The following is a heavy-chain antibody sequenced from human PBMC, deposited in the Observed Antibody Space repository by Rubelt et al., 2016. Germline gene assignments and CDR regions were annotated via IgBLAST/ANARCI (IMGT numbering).Heavy chain of an antibody. CDR1: GFTFSTFG. Sequence: VQLLESGGGVVQPGGSLRLSCAASGFTFSTFGISWVRQAPGKGPEWVSAISGGGDSTQYAASVRGRFSISRDNSKNTLYLQMNSRRAADTAVYYCAKGVAYSGSYSDDYWGQGTLVTVSS. D-gene: IGHD1-26*01. CDR3: AKGVAYSGSYSDDY. V-gene: IGHV3-23*01. J-gene: IGHJ4*02. CDR2: ISGGGDST.